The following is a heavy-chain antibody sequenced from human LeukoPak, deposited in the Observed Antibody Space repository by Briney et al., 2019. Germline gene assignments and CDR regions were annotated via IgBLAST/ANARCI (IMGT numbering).Heavy chain of an antibody. V-gene: IGHV1-8*01. J-gene: IGHJ4*02. CDR3: ARYSSSWYRADLFDY. CDR2: MNPNSGNT. Sequence: TSVKVSCKASGYTFTSYDINWVRQATGQGLEWMGWMNPNSGNTGYAQKLQGRVTITRNTSIRTAYMELSSLRSEHTAVYYCARYSSSWYRADLFDYWGQGTLVTVSS. D-gene: IGHD6-13*01. CDR1: GYTFTSYD.